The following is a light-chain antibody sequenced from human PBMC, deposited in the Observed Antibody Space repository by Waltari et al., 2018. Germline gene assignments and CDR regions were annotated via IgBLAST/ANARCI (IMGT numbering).Light chain of an antibody. V-gene: IGLV1-44*01. CDR2: NDN. CDR1: NSNIGGNS. Sequence: QSVLTQPPSVSGTPGLRVTISCSGSNSNIGGNSVNWYQQLPGKAPKLLIYNDNQGPSGVPDRFSASKSGTSASLAITGLQSEDEADYYCAVWDDSLGGVFGGGTKLTVL. J-gene: IGLJ3*02. CDR3: AVWDDSLGGV.